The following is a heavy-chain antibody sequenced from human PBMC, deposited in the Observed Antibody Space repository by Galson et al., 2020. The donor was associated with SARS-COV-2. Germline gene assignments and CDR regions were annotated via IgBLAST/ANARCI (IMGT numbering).Heavy chain of an antibody. CDR2: ISGSGGST. J-gene: IGHJ4*02. D-gene: IGHD5-12*01. V-gene: IGHV3-23*01. CDR1: GFTFNRYA. CDR3: AKAGGYSVYDLHNFDS. Sequence: GGSLRLSCAASGFTFNRYAMSWVRQAPGKGLEWVSVISGSGGSTFFADSVKGRFTISRDNSKNTMSLQMDSLRVEDMAVYYCAKAGGYSVYDLHNFDSWGQGTLVTVSS.